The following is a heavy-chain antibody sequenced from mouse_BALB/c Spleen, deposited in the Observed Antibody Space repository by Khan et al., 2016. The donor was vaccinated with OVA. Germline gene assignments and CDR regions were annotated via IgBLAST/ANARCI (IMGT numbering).Heavy chain of an antibody. CDR2: INPSTGYT. Sequence: QVQLKQSGAELAKPGASVKMSCKASGYTFINYWILWVKQRPGQGLEWIGYINPSTGYTEYNQNFKDKATLTADKSSSTAYMQLSSLTSEDSAVYYCARRGLRLDFDYWGKGTTLTVSS. CDR1: GYTFINYW. J-gene: IGHJ2*01. V-gene: IGHV1-7*01. D-gene: IGHD1-1*01. CDR3: ARRGLRLDFDY.